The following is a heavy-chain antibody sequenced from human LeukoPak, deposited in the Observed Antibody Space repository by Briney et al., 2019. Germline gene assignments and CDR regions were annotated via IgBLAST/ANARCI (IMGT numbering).Heavy chain of an antibody. D-gene: IGHD3-10*01. CDR2: IKSKTDGGTT. V-gene: IGHV3-15*01. CDR1: GFTFSSYA. Sequence: GASLRLSCAASGFTFSSYAMSWVRQAPGKGLEWVGRIKSKTDGGTTDYAAPVKGRFTISRDDSKNTLYLQMNSLKTEDTAVYYCTLGDPYGSGSYFDYWGQGTLVTVSS. J-gene: IGHJ4*02. CDR3: TLGDPYGSGSYFDY.